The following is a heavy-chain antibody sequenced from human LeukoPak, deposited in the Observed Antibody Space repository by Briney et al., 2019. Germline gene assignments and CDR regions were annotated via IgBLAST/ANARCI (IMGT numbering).Heavy chain of an antibody. CDR2: IGGSGGST. D-gene: IGHD3-22*01. Sequence: QSGGSLRLSCAASGFTFSSYAMSWVRQAPGKGLEWVSAIGGSGGSTYYADSVKGRFTISRDNSKNTLYLQMNSLRAEDTAVYYCAKDAPSDYDSSGYYPYWGQGTLVTVSS. CDR3: AKDAPSDYDSSGYYPY. CDR1: GFTFSSYA. J-gene: IGHJ4*02. V-gene: IGHV3-23*01.